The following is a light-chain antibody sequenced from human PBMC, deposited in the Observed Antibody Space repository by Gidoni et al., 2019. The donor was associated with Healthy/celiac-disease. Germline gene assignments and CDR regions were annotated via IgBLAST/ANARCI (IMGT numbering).Light chain of an antibody. CDR2: AAS. CDR1: QGIGND. V-gene: IGKV1-17*01. CDR3: LQHNNYPFT. Sequence: DIQMTQSPSAMTASVGDRVTITCRAGQGIGNDLGWYQQKPGKAPKRLIYAASSLQGGVPSRFSGSGSETEFTLTISSLQPEDFATYYCLQHNNYPFTFGPGTRVDIK. J-gene: IGKJ3*01.